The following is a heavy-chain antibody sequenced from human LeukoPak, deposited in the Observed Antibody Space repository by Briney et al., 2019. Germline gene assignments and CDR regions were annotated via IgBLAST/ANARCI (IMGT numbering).Heavy chain of an antibody. CDR1: GYTFTSYD. Sequence: ASVKVSCTASGYTFTSYDINWVRQATGQGLEWMGWMNPNSGNTGYAQKFQGRVTMTRNTSISTAYMELSSLRSEDTAVYYCASRYYYDSSGYYRDAFDIWGQGTMVTVSS. D-gene: IGHD3-22*01. CDR3: ASRYYYDSSGYYRDAFDI. V-gene: IGHV1-8*01. J-gene: IGHJ3*02. CDR2: MNPNSGNT.